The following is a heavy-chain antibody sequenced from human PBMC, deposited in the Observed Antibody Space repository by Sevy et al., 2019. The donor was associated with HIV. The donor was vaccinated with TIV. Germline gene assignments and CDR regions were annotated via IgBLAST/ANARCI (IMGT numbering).Heavy chain of an antibody. D-gene: IGHD3-3*01. V-gene: IGHV3-48*02. CDR1: GFTFSSYS. CDR3: ARVGDFWSGYYSDWFDP. CDR2: ISSSSSTI. Sequence: GGSQRLSCAASGFTFSSYSMNWVRQAPGKGLEWVSYISSSSSTIYYADSVKGRFTISRDNAKNSLYLQMNSLRDEDTAVYYCARVGDFWSGYYSDWFDPWGQGTLVTVSS. J-gene: IGHJ5*02.